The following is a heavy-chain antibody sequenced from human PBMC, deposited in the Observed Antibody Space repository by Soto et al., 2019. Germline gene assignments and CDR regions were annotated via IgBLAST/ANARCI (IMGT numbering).Heavy chain of an antibody. D-gene: IGHD2-21*02. J-gene: IGHJ6*02. CDR2: VYYSGGA. Sequence: SETLSLTCTVSGGSISGYYWSWIRQPPGKGLEWIGNVYYSGGAKYNPSVKRRVSISVDTSKNQFSLNLSSVTAADTAVYYCTRDGDGRMTTNPYYYYGMDVWGQGTTVTVSS. CDR1: GGSISGYY. CDR3: TRDGDGRMTTNPYYYYGMDV. V-gene: IGHV4-59*01.